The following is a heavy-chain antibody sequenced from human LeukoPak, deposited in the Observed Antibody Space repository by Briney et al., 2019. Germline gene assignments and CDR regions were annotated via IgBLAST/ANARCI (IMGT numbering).Heavy chain of an antibody. D-gene: IGHD3/OR15-3a*01. CDR2: MNPNSGNT. CDR1: GYTFTRYD. V-gene: IGHV1-8*01. J-gene: IGHJ6*02. CDR3: ARWDWYRNGMDV. Sequence: ASVKGSCKASGYTFTRYDINWVRQATGQGLEWMGWMNPNSGNTGYAQKFQGRVTMTRNTSISTAYMELSSLRSEDTAVYYCARWDWYRNGMDVWGQGTTVTVSS.